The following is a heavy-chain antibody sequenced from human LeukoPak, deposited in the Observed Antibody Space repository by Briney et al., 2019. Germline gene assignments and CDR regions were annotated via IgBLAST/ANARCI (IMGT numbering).Heavy chain of an antibody. D-gene: IGHD3-10*01. J-gene: IGHJ5*02. CDR2: ISGYNGNT. CDR3: ARDGSGSYYNVAWFDP. V-gene: IGHV1-18*01. Sequence: ASVKVSCKASGCTFINYGISWVRQAPGQGLEWMGWISGYNGNTKYEEKLQGRVTMTTDTSTSTVYMELRSLRSDDTAVYYCARDGSGSYYNVAWFDPWGQGTLVAVSS. CDR1: GCTFINYG.